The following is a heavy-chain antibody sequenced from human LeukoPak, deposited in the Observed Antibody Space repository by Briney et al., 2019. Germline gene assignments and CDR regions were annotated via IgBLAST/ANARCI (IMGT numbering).Heavy chain of an antibody. CDR1: GYTFTSYY. D-gene: IGHD1-26*01. V-gene: IGHV1-46*01. CDR2: INPSGGST. Sequence: ASVTVSYTASGYTFTSYYIHGVRQAPGHGLEGMGIINPSGGSTPYAQRFQRRVTMTRDMSTSTVYMELSSLRSEDTAMYYCARGSRYFDYWGQGTLVTVSS. J-gene: IGHJ4*02. CDR3: ARGSRYFDY.